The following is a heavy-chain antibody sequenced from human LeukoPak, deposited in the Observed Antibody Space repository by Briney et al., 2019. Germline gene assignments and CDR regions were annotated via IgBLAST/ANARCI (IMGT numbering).Heavy chain of an antibody. Sequence: PGGSLRLSCAASGSTFSRYAMHWVRQAPGKGLEWVAVVASDGNDKHHADSVKGRFTISRDNSKNTLYLQMNSLRADDTAVYYCARESAIYDHYFDYWGQGTLVTVSS. V-gene: IGHV3-30*04. CDR1: GSTFSRYA. D-gene: IGHD5/OR15-5a*01. CDR3: ARESAIYDHYFDY. CDR2: VASDGNDK. J-gene: IGHJ4*02.